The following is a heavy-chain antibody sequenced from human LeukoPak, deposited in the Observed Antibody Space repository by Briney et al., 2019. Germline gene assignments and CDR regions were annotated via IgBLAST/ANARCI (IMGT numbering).Heavy chain of an antibody. Sequence: SETLSLTCTVSGGSISNYYWSWIRQPPGKGLEVRVDIYYNWSTNYNPSLKGRITISLNTSKNLFSLNLTSVTASDTAGDYCAREQSASSRYYFDYWGQGTLVSVSS. V-gene: IGHV4-59*12. D-gene: IGHD6-19*01. CDR3: AREQSASSRYYFDY. CDR2: IYYNWST. J-gene: IGHJ4*02. CDR1: GGSISNYY.